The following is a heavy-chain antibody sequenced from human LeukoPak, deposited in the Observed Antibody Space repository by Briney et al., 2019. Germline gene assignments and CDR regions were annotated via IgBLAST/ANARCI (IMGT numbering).Heavy chain of an antibody. Sequence: GGSQRLSCAASGFTVDSNYLSWVRQAPGKGLEWVSTIYTGGNTYYAASVKGRFTISRDFSKNTVFLHMNSLRAEDTAMYYCARGDDSGYYDYFDYWGQGALVIVSS. CDR2: IYTGGNT. V-gene: IGHV3-53*01. CDR1: GFTVDSNY. D-gene: IGHD3-22*01. CDR3: ARGDDSGYYDYFDY. J-gene: IGHJ4*02.